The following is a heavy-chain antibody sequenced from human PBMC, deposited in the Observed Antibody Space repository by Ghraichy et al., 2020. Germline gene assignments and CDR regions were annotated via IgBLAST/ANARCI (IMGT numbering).Heavy chain of an antibody. D-gene: IGHD3-10*01. Sequence: SETLSLTCTVSGGSISSGGYYWSWIRQHPGKGLEWIGYIYYSGSTYYNPSLKSRVTISVDTSKNQFSLKLSSVTAADTAVYYCARDNRRFGEFNYYYGMDVWGQGTTVTVSS. CDR2: IYYSGST. V-gene: IGHV4-31*03. J-gene: IGHJ6*02. CDR1: GGSISSGGYY. CDR3: ARDNRRFGEFNYYYGMDV.